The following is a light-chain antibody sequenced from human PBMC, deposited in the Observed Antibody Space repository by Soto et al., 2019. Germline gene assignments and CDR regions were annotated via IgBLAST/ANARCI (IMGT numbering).Light chain of an antibody. CDR3: QQSYNFPRT. CDR1: QSISNF. J-gene: IGKJ1*01. Sequence: DIQLTQSPSSLSASVGDRVTITCRVSQSISNFLNWYQQKPGQAPKLLISSASNVQSGVPSRFSGRGSGTEFTLTISGLQPEDSASYCCQQSYNFPRTFGQGTKVEI. V-gene: IGKV1-39*01. CDR2: SAS.